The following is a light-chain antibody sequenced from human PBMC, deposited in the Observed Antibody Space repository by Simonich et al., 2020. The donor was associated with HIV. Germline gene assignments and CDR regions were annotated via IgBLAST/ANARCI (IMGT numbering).Light chain of an antibody. V-gene: IGLV4-69*01. J-gene: IGLJ3*02. Sequence: QLVLTKSPSASASLGASVMLTCTLSSGHSSYAIAWHQQQPAKGPRYLMKLNSDGSHSKGDGIPDRFAGSSSGAERYLTISSLQSEDEADYYCQTWGTGIHVFGGGTKLTVL. CDR2: LNSDGSH. CDR3: QTWGTGIHV. CDR1: SGHSSYA.